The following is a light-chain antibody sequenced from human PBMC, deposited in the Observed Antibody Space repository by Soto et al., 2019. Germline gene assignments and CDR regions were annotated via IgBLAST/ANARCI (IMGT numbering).Light chain of an antibody. CDR1: QSVSNY. V-gene: IGKV1-39*01. J-gene: IGKJ1*01. CDR3: QQSYYNPT. CDR2: DAS. Sequence: DIQMTQSPSSLSASVGDRVTITCRASQSVSNYLHWYQQKPGKAPNLLIYDASSLQSGVPSRFSGRGSGTDFTLTISSLQHEDFATYYCQQSYYNPTFGQGAKVEIK.